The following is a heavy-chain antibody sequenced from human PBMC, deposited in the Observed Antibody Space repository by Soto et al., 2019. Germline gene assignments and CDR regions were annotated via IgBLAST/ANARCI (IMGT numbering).Heavy chain of an antibody. CDR1: GGTFSSYA. Sequence: GASVKVSCKASGGTFSSYAISWVRQAPGQGLEWMGGIIPIFGTANYAQKFQGRVTITADESTSTAYMELSSLRSEDTAVYYCARAYRYDFWSGYPGYWGQGTLVTVSS. CDR3: ARAYRYDFWSGYPGY. CDR2: IIPIFGTA. V-gene: IGHV1-69*13. D-gene: IGHD3-3*01. J-gene: IGHJ4*02.